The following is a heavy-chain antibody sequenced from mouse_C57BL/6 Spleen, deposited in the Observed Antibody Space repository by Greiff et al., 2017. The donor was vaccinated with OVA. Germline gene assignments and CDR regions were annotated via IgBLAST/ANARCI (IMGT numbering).Heavy chain of an antibody. D-gene: IGHD1-1*01. V-gene: IGHV3-6*01. Sequence: EVHLVESGPGLVKPSQSLSLTCSVTGYSITSGYYWNWIRQFPGNKLEWMGYISYDGSNNYNPSLKNRISITRDTSKNQFFLKLNSVTTEDTATYYCASRSLTTVVDYWGQGTTLTVSS. CDR2: ISYDGSN. J-gene: IGHJ2*01. CDR3: ASRSLTTVVDY. CDR1: GYSITSGYY.